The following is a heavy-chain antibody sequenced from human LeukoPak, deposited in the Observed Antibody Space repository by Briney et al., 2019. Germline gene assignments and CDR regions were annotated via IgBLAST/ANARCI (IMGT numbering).Heavy chain of an antibody. CDR3: ARVRLGNWYFDL. V-gene: IGHV1-69*06. Sequence: GASVKVSCKASGYTFTSYGISWVRQAPGQGLEWMGGIIPIFGTANYAQKFQGRVTITADKSTSTAYMELSSLRSEDTAVYYCARVRLGNWYFDLWGRGTLVTVSS. CDR1: GYTFTSYG. D-gene: IGHD7-27*01. CDR2: IIPIFGTA. J-gene: IGHJ2*01.